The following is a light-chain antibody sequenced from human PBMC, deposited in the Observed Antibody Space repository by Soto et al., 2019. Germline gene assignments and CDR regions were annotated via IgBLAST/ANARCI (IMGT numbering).Light chain of an antibody. V-gene: IGLV1-40*01. CDR2: GNS. CDR3: QSYDRSLHVV. CDR1: SSNIGAGYD. Sequence: QSVLTQPPSVSGAPGQRVTISCTGSSSNIGAGYDVHWYQQLPGTAPKLLIYGNSNRPSGVPDRFSGSKSGTSASLAITGLQAEDEADYYSQSYDRSLHVVFGGGTQLTVL. J-gene: IGLJ2*01.